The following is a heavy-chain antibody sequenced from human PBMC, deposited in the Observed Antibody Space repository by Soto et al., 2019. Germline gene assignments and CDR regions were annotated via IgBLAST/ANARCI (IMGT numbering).Heavy chain of an antibody. CDR3: ARQDGSALYYFDY. J-gene: IGHJ4*02. D-gene: IGHD6-19*01. CDR2: IYPGDSDT. Sequence: PGESLKISCXGSGYTFTSYWIAWVRQMPGKGLEWMGIIYPGDSDTRYSPSFQGQVSISADKSISTAYLQWSSPKASDTAMYYCARQDGSALYYFDYWGQGTLVTVSS. CDR1: GYTFTSYW. V-gene: IGHV5-51*01.